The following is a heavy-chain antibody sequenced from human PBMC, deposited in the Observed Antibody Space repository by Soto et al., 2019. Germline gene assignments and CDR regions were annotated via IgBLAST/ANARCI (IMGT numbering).Heavy chain of an antibody. V-gene: IGHV4-4*07. CDR3: ARGMGRYSDL. J-gene: IGHJ2*01. CDR1: DDSIGNFY. Sequence: KTSDTLCLTCTVCDDSIGNFYCSWIRQPAGKGLESIGRLSTSGRTNYSPSLQSRVTMSLDTSKNRFSLRLTSVSAADTAVYSCARGMGRYSDLWGRGTLVTVSS. CDR2: LSTSGRT. D-gene: IGHD2-8*01.